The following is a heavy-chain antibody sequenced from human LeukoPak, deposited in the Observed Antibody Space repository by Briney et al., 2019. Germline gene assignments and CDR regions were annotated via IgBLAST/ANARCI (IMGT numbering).Heavy chain of an antibody. J-gene: IGHJ4*02. D-gene: IGHD3-10*01. CDR3: ARHLMVRGVIASFDY. CDR1: GYFFTDYW. CDR2: IYPGDSDT. V-gene: IGHV5-51*01. Sequence: GESLKISCKGSGYFFTDYWIGWVRQMPGKGLEWMGIIYPGDSDTRYSPSFQGQVTISADKSISTAYLQWSSLKASDTAMYYCARHLMVRGVIASFDYWGQGTLVTVSS.